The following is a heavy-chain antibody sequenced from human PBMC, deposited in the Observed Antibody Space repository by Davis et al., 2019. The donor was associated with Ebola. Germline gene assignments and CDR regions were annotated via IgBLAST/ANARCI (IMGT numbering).Heavy chain of an antibody. CDR2: INPSGGST. V-gene: IGHV1-46*01. CDR3: ARGTIFGVVIAYFDY. CDR1: GYTFTSYY. Sequence: ASVKVSCKASGYTFTSYYMHWVRQAPGQGLEWMGIINPSGGSTSYAQKFQGRVTMTRDTSTSTVYMELSSLRSEDTAVYYCARGTIFGVVIAYFDYWGQGTLVTVSS. D-gene: IGHD3-3*01. J-gene: IGHJ4*02.